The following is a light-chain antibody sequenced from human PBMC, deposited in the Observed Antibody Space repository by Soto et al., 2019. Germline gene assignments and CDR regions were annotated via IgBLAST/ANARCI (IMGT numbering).Light chain of an antibody. Sequence: QSALTQPASVSGSPGHSITISCTGTSSDVGGYNYVSWYQQHPGKAPKLMIYDVSNRPSGISNLFSGSKSGITASLTISGLLPEDEADYYCTSYTSSNTYVFGTGTKVTVL. CDR3: TSYTSSNTYV. CDR1: SSDVGGYNY. J-gene: IGLJ1*01. CDR2: DVS. V-gene: IGLV2-14*01.